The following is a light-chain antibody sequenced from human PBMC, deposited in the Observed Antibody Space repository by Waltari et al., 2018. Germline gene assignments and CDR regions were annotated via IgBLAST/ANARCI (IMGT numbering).Light chain of an antibody. CDR3: QHSDGPSP. Sequence: DIQMTQSPSSLSASVGDRVTITCRASQTISNHLNWYQHKPGQAPRLLIFGVSSLRGGVPSSFRGSGSETDFTLTISGLQPEDLATYYCQHSDGPSPFGQGTKLEIK. J-gene: IGKJ2*01. CDR1: QTISNH. CDR2: GVS. V-gene: IGKV1-39*01.